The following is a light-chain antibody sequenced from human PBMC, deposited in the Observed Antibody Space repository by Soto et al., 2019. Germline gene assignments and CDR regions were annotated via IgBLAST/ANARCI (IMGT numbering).Light chain of an antibody. CDR3: QHYGTSPWT. J-gene: IGKJ1*01. V-gene: IGKV3-20*01. CDR2: GAS. Sequence: ETVLTQSPGTLSLSPGERATLSCRASQSVSSNSLAWFQQKPGQAPRLLIFGASSRATGIPDRFSGSGSGTDFTLTISRLEPEAFAVYYCQHYGTSPWTFGQGTKVEIK. CDR1: QSVSSNS.